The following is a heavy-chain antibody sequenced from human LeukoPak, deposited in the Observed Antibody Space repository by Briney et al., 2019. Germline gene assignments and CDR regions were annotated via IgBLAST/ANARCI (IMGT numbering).Heavy chain of an antibody. D-gene: IGHD3-22*01. CDR2: ISGSGGST. Sequence: PGGSLRLSCAASGFTFSSYGMSWVRHAPGKGLERVSAISGSGGSTYYADSVKGRFTTSRDNSKNTLYLQMNSLRAEDTAVYYCAKDPLFYDSSGGFDPWGQGTLVTVSS. V-gene: IGHV3-23*01. CDR1: GFTFSSYG. J-gene: IGHJ5*02. CDR3: AKDPLFYDSSGGFDP.